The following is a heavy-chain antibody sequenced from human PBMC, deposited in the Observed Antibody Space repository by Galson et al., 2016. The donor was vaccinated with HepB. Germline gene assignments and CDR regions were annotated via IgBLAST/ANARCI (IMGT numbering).Heavy chain of an antibody. CDR2: ISTNGGRK. Sequence: SLRLSCAASGFTFGNYAMHWVRQGPGKGLEWVSGISTNGGRKAYADSVKGRFTISRDNSQNSLYLQMNSLRNEDPAWYYCVKGMSDVLAFLAGRHYGDLGAYNNWGQGTEVTGSS. CDR1: GFTFGNYA. V-gene: IGHV3-9*01. D-gene: IGHD3-3*02. CDR3: VKGMSDVLAFLAGRHYGDLGAYNN. J-gene: IGHJ3*02.